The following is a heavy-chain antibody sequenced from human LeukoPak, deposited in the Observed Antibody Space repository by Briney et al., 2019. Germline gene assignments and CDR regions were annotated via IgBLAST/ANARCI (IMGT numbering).Heavy chain of an antibody. CDR1: GYTFTAHY. D-gene: IGHD1-14*01. V-gene: IGHV1-2*02. CDR2: INPNSGGT. Sequence: ASVKVSCKASGYTFTAHYLHWVRQAPGQGLEWMGWINPNSGGTNYAQKFQGRVTMTRDTSINTAYMEVNGLTYDDTAVFYCATQRGTRTMVPFENRGQGTPVTVSS. J-gene: IGHJ4*02. CDR3: ATQRGTRTMVPFEN.